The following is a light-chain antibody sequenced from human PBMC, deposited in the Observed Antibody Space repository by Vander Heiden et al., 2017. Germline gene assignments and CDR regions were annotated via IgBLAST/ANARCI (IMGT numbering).Light chain of an antibody. Sequence: SYELTQPPSVSVSPGQTARITCSGYALAKQYDYWYQQKPGQAPVLLIYKDTERPSGIAERFSGCSSGTTATLRISGVQAEEEGDDYCQSADNTGSYWGFGGGTKLTVL. CDR1: ALAKQY. J-gene: IGLJ3*02. CDR2: KDT. CDR3: QSADNTGSYWG. V-gene: IGLV3-25*02.